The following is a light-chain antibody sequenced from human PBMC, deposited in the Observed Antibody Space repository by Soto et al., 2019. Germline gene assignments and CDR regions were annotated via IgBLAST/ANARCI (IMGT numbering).Light chain of an antibody. CDR3: QHYNSHPET. CDR1: QRVGSSY. J-gene: IGKJ1*01. V-gene: IGKV3-20*01. CDR2: GAP. Sequence: SEFAQAPGSMCWSPGEGVTQSWRASQRVGSSYLAWHHQKPGQAPPLLLSGAPSRATGIPDTFSGSGSRTEFTLTISSLQPDDFATYYCQHYNSHPETFGQGTKVDI.